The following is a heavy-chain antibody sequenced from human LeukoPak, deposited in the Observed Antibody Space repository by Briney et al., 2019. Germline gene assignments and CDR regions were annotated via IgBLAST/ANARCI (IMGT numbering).Heavy chain of an antibody. CDR1: GFTVSSNY. CDR3: ASARRYGDYGY. D-gene: IGHD4-17*01. V-gene: IGHV3-53*01. CDR2: IYSGGST. Sequence: GGSLRLSCAASGFTVSSNYMSWVRQAPGKGLEWVSVIYSGGSTYYADSVKGRFTISRDNSKNTLYLQMNSLRAEDTAVYYCASARRYGDYGYWGQGTLVTVSS. J-gene: IGHJ4*02.